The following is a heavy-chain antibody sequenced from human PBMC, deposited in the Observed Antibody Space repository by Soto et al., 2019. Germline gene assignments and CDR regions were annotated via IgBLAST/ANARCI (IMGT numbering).Heavy chain of an antibody. CDR3: ASENWYVFDP. V-gene: IGHV3-7*03. CDR1: GINFNDYW. J-gene: IGHJ5*02. D-gene: IGHD1-1*01. CDR2: IKEDGSSK. Sequence: PGGSLRLSGAASGINFNDYWMSWVRQAPGKGLEWVANIKEDGSSKYYVDSEKGRFTISRGNAKNSLYLQMNSLRAEDTARYYCASENWYVFDPWGQGTPVTVS.